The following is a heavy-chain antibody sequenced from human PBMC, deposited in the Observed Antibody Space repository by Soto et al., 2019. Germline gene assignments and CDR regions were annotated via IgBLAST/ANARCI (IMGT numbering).Heavy chain of an antibody. Sequence: ASVKVSCKATGYTFSAYTMNWVRQAPGQSLEWMGWINAGSGNTKYSQNFQGRVSITRDTSASTVYMELTGLTSEDTAVYYCARDTETLGPRANDALDIWGQGTMVTVSS. CDR1: GYTFSAYT. CDR2: INAGSGNT. J-gene: IGHJ3*02. D-gene: IGHD3-3*02. V-gene: IGHV1-3*01. CDR3: ARDTETLGPRANDALDI.